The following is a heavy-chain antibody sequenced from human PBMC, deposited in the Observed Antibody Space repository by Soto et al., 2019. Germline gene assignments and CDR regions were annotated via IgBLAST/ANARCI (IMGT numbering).Heavy chain of an antibody. CDR2: FDPEDGET. D-gene: IGHD3-22*01. CDR1: GYTLTELS. V-gene: IGHV1-24*01. J-gene: IGHJ3*02. Sequence: GASVKVSCKVSGYTLTELSMHWVRQAPGKGLEWMGGFDPEDGETIYAQKFQGRVTMTEDTSTDTAYMELSSLRSEDTAVYYCATWSRSSGYYGGDAFDIWGQGTMVTVSS. CDR3: ATWSRSSGYYGGDAFDI.